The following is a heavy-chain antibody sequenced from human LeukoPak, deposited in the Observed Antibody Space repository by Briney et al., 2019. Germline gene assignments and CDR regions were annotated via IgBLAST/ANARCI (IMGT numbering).Heavy chain of an antibody. V-gene: IGHV3-23*01. J-gene: IGHJ3*02. Sequence: GGSLRLSCAASGFTVSSYAMSWVRQAPGKGLEWVSAISGSGGSTYYADSVKGRFTISRDNSKNTLYLQMNSLRAEDTAVYYCAKDGGTYSSGFRGDAFDIWGQGTMVTVSS. D-gene: IGHD6-19*01. CDR2: ISGSGGST. CDR1: GFTVSSYA. CDR3: AKDGGTYSSGFRGDAFDI.